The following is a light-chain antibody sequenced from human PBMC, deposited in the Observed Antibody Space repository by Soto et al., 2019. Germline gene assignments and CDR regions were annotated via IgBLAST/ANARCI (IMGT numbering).Light chain of an antibody. CDR3: QQFGNSPYT. CDR2: GAS. V-gene: IGKV3-20*01. CDR1: QSVSSSY. J-gene: IGKJ2*01. Sequence: EIVLTQSPGTLSLSPGERATLSCRASQSVSSSYLAWYQQKPGQTPRLLIYGASSRATGIPDRFSGSGSGTDFTLTISRLEPEAFAVYYCQQFGNSPYTFGQGTKLDIK.